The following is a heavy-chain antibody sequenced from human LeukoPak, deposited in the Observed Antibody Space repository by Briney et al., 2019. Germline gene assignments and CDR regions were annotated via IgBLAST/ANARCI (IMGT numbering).Heavy chain of an antibody. CDR3: ARAEAAGTSLDY. D-gene: IGHD6-13*01. J-gene: IGHJ4*02. CDR2: IIPIFGTA. Sequence: GGSVKASCTASGGTFSSYAISWVRQAPGQGLEWMGGIIPIFGTANYAQKFQGRVTITAGESTSTAYMELSSLRSEDTAVYYCARAEAAGTSLDYWGPGHLFTVSS. V-gene: IGHV1-69*13. CDR1: GGTFSSYA.